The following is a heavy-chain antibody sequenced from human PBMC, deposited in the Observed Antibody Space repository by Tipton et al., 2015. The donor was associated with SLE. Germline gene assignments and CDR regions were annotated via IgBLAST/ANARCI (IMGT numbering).Heavy chain of an antibody. V-gene: IGHV4-30-2*01. CDR2: IYHSGST. CDR1: GGSISSGGYS. Sequence: TLSLTCAVSGGSISSGGYSWSWIRQPPGKGLGWIGYIYHSGSTYYNPSLKSRVTISVDRSKNQFSLKLSSVTAADTAVYYCARLTTANYYYYGMDVWGQGTTVTVSS. D-gene: IGHD4-17*01. CDR3: ARLTTANYYYYGMDV. J-gene: IGHJ6*02.